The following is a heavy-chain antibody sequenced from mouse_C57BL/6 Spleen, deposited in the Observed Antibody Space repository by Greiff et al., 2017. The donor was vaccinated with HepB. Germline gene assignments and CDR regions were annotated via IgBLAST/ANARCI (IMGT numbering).Heavy chain of an antibody. CDR2: IYPGDGDT. Sequence: QVQLKQSGPELVKPGASVKISCKASGYAFSSSWMNWVKQRPGKGLEWIGRIYPGDGDTNYNGKFKGKATLTADKSSSTAYMQLSSLTSEDSAVYFCARSRRYDYDDYWGQGTTLTVSS. J-gene: IGHJ2*01. V-gene: IGHV1-82*01. CDR1: GYAFSSSW. D-gene: IGHD2-4*01. CDR3: ARSRRYDYDDY.